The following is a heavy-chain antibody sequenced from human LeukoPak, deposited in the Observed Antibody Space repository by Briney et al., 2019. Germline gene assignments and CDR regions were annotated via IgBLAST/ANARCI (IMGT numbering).Heavy chain of an antibody. D-gene: IGHD4-17*01. J-gene: IGHJ4*02. CDR2: ISSSGSTI. CDR1: GFTFSSYE. CDR3: ARDRLHYGEYEKTFDY. V-gene: IGHV3-48*03. Sequence: GGSLRLSCAASGFTFSSYEMNWVRQAPGKGLEWVSYISSSGSTIYYADSVKGRFTISRDNAKNSLYLQMNSLRAEDSAVYYCARDRLHYGEYEKTFDYWGQGTLVTVSS.